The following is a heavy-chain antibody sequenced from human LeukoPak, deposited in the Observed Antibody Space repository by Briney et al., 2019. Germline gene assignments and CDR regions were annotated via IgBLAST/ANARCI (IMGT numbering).Heavy chain of an antibody. Sequence: PSETLSLTCAVYGGSFSGYYWSWIRQPPGKGLEWIGEINHSGSTNYSPSLKSRVTISVDTSKNQFSLKLSSVTAADTAVYYCARDNVEMATIGDYWGQGTLVTVSS. J-gene: IGHJ4*02. CDR1: GGSFSGYY. CDR2: INHSGST. D-gene: IGHD5-24*01. V-gene: IGHV4-34*01. CDR3: ARDNVEMATIGDY.